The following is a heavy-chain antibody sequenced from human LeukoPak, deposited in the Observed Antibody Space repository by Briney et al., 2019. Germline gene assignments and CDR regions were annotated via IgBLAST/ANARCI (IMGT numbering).Heavy chain of an antibody. D-gene: IGHD3-3*01. CDR3: ARGGITIFGVVGWFDP. CDR1: GYTFTGYY. V-gene: IGHV1-2*02. J-gene: IGHJ5*02. CDR2: INPNSGGT. Sequence: ASVKVSCKASGYTFTGYYMHWVRQAPGHGLEWMNWINPNSGGTNYAQKFQGRVTMTRDTSISTAYMELSRLRSDDTAVYYCARGGITIFGVVGWFDPWGQGTLVTVSS.